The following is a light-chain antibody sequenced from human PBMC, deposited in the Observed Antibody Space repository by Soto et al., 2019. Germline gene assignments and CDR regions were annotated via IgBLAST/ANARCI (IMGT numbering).Light chain of an antibody. Sequence: EIVLTQSPGTLSLSPGERATLSCRASQSVSSSYLAWYQQKPGQAPRLLIYGASSRATGIPDRFSGSGSGEDFTLTISRLEPEDFAVYYCQQYGSSRTFGQGTKLEIK. CDR3: QQYGSSRT. CDR2: GAS. J-gene: IGKJ2*02. CDR1: QSVSSSY. V-gene: IGKV3-20*01.